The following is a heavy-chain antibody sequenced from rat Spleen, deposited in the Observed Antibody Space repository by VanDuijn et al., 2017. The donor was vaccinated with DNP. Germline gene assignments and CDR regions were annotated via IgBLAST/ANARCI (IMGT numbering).Heavy chain of an antibody. Sequence: EVQLVESGGGLVQPGRSLKLSCAASGFTFSNHGMAWVRQAPTKGLEWVAYIGSDGYAPYYGDSVKGRFAISRDNAKSTLYLQMNSLRSEDMATYYCGRHGDSGYFDNWGQGVMVTVSS. D-gene: IGHD4-3*01. V-gene: IGHV5S13*01. CDR1: GFTFSNHG. J-gene: IGHJ2*01. CDR3: GRHGDSGYFDN. CDR2: IGSDGYAP.